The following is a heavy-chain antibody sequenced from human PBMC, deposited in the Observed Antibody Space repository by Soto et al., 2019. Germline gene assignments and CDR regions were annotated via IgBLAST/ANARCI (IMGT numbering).Heavy chain of an antibody. D-gene: IGHD2-2*01. CDR2: INHSGST. CDR1: GGSFSGYY. Sequence: SETLSLTCAVYGGSFSGYYWSWIRQPPGKGLEWIGEINHSGSTNYNPSLKSRVTISVDTSKNQFSLKLSSVTAADTAVYYCARGWGYCSSTSCYVAITDAFDIWGQGTMVTVSS. V-gene: IGHV4-34*01. J-gene: IGHJ3*02. CDR3: ARGWGYCSSTSCYVAITDAFDI.